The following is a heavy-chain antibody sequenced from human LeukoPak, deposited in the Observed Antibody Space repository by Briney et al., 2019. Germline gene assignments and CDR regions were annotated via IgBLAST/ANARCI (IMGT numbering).Heavy chain of an antibody. CDR2: IYYSGST. CDR1: GGSISSGGYY. D-gene: IGHD3-22*01. J-gene: IGHJ3*02. CDR3: ARVPSSGYWPDAFDI. V-gene: IGHV4-31*03. Sequence: SETLSLTCTVSGGSISSGGYYWSCIRQHPGKGLEWIGYIYYSGSTYYNPSLKSRVTISVDTSKNQFSLKLSSVTAADTAVYYCARVPSSGYWPDAFDIWGQGTMVTVSS.